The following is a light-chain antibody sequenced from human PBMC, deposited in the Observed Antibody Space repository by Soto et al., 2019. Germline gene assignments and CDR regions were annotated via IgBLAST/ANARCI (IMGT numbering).Light chain of an antibody. CDR2: AAS. V-gene: IGKV1-39*01. Sequence: DIQMTQSPSSLSASVGDRVNITCRASQSISSDLNWYPQKPGKAPKLVMYAASSLQSGVPSRFSGSGSETDFNLTISSLQPEDFATYYCQQSYSTPRTFDQGTKLQIK. CDR3: QQSYSTPRT. CDR1: QSISSD. J-gene: IGKJ2*01.